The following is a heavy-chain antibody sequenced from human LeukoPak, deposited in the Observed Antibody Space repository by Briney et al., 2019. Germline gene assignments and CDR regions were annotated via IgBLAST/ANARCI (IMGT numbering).Heavy chain of an antibody. CDR1: GYRFTSYW. D-gene: IGHD5-18*01. V-gene: IGHV5-51*01. CDR2: IYPGDSDT. CDR3: ARRGYSYGYDY. Sequence: GEPLKISCQGSGYRFTSYWIGWVRQVPGKGLEWMGIIYPGDSDTRYSPSFQGQVTISADKSISTTYLQWSSLKASDTAMYYCARRGYSYGYDYWGQGTLVTVSS. J-gene: IGHJ4*02.